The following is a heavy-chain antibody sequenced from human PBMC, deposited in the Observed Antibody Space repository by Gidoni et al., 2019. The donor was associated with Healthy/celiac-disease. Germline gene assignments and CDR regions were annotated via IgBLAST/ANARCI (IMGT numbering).Heavy chain of an antibody. CDR2: ISSSSSYT. D-gene: IGHD3-10*01. CDR1: GFTFSDYY. V-gene: IGHV3-11*06. J-gene: IGHJ3*02. Sequence: QVQLVESGGGLVKPGGSLRLSCAASGFTFSDYYMSWIRQAPGKGLEWFSYISSSSSYTNYADSVKGRFTISRDNAKNSLYLQMNSLRAEDTAVYYCARVSVDQAFDIWGQGTMVTVSS. CDR3: ARVSVDQAFDI.